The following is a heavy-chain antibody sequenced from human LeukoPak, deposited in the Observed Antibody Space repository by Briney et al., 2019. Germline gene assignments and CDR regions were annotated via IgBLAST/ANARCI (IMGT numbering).Heavy chain of an antibody. V-gene: IGHV4-38-2*02. CDR3: ARAITIGGLFDY. J-gene: IGHJ4*02. D-gene: IGHD3-16*01. CDR1: GYSISSGYY. CDR2: IYHSGST. Sequence: KTSETLSLTCTVSGYSISSGYYWGWIRQPPGKGLEWIGSIYHSGSTNYNPSLKSRVTISVDTSKNQFSLKLSSVTAADTAVYYCARAITIGGLFDYWGQGTLVTVSS.